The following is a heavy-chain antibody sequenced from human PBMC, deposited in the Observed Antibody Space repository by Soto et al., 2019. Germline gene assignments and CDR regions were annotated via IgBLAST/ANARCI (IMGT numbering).Heavy chain of an antibody. Sequence: QVQLVQSGAEVKKPGASVKVSCKASGYSLSDYYMHWVRQAPGQGLEWMGWINPDSGATKSTQKFQGRVTITRDTSISTVYMEVTSLRSDDTAVYYCARGGCTDGVCTYFFDSWGQGTLVAVSS. CDR3: ARGGCTDGVCTYFFDS. J-gene: IGHJ4*02. CDR2: INPDSGAT. D-gene: IGHD2-8*01. V-gene: IGHV1-2*02. CDR1: GYSLSDYY.